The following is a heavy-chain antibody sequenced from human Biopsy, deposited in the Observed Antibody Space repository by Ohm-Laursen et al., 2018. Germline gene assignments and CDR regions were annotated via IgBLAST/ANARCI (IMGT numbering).Heavy chain of an antibody. J-gene: IGHJ2*01. CDR2: IWYNGTNE. CDR1: GFTFGHYA. V-gene: IGHV3-33*01. D-gene: IGHD6-19*01. CDR3: ARGLSSGWYGYFDV. Sequence: SLRLSCTASGFTFGHYAMHWVRQAPGKGLEWISLIWYNGTNEDYADSVKGRFTISRGNSKNTLYLQINTLTLEDTAFYYCARGLSSGWYGYFDVWGRGTLVTVSS.